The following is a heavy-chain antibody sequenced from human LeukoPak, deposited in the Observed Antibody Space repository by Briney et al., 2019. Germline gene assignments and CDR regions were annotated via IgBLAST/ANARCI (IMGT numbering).Heavy chain of an antibody. CDR1: GYTFTGYY. D-gene: IGHD3-22*01. V-gene: IGHV1-2*02. Sequence: ASVKVSCKASGYTFTGYYMHWVRPAPGQGLEWMGWINPNSGGTNYAQKFQGRVTMTRDTSISTAYMELSRLRSDDTAVYYCARSMIVVVGYDYWGQGTLVTVSS. CDR2: INPNSGGT. J-gene: IGHJ4*02. CDR3: ARSMIVVVGYDY.